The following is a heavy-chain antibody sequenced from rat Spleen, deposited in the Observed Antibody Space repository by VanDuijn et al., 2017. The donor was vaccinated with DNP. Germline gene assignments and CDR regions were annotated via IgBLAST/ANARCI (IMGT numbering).Heavy chain of an antibody. CDR1: GFTFNDYW. J-gene: IGHJ2*01. CDR3: ATDPTYYGIRDY. CDR2: ISTSGGST. Sequence: EVQLVESGGDLVQPGKSLKLSCVASGFTFNDYWMTWIRQAPTKGLEWVASISTSGGSTYYRDSVKGRFTISRDNAKSTLYLQMDSLRSEDTATYYCATDPTYYGIRDYWGQGVMVTVSS. V-gene: IGHV5-19*01. D-gene: IGHD1-6*01.